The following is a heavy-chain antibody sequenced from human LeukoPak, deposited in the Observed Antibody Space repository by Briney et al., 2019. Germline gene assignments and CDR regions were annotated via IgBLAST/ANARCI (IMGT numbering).Heavy chain of an antibody. CDR1: GFTFSSYA. CDR2: ISGSDGST. V-gene: IGHV3-23*01. D-gene: IGHD3-3*01. CDR3: AKALYDFWSGYFDY. J-gene: IGHJ4*02. Sequence: GGSLRLSCAASGFTFSSYAMSWVHQAPGKGLEWVSAISGSDGSTYYADSVVGRFTISRDNSKNTLFLQMSSLRAEDTALYFCAKALYDFWSGYFDYWGQATLVTVSS.